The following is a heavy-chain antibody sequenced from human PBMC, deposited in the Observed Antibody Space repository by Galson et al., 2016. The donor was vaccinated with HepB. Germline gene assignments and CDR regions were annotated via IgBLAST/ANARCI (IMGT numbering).Heavy chain of an antibody. D-gene: IGHD2-21*01. V-gene: IGHV3-53*01. CDR1: GFSVSNNY. CDR2: IYSGGGT. CDR3: AKSRDYWYFDL. J-gene: IGHJ2*01. Sequence: SLRLSCAASGFSVSNNYMTWVRQAPGKGLEWVSLIYSGGGTSFADSVKGRFTISRDNSKNTLYLQMNSLRAEDTALYYCAKSRDYWYFDLWGRGTLVTVSS.